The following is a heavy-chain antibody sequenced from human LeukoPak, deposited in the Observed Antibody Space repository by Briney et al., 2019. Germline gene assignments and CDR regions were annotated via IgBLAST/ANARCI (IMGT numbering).Heavy chain of an antibody. CDR2: INHSGST. CDR1: GGSFSGYY. CDR3: ARAASSGYYYNFDY. Sequence: PSETLSLTCAVYGGSFSGYYWSWIRQPPGKGLEWIGEINHSGSTNYNPSLKSRVTISVDTSQNQFSLKLTSVTAADTAVYYCARAASSGYYYNFDYWGQGTLVTVSS. V-gene: IGHV4-34*01. J-gene: IGHJ4*02. D-gene: IGHD3-22*01.